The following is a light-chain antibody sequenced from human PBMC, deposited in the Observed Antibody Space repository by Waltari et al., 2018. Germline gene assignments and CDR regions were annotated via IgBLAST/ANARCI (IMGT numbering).Light chain of an antibody. CDR3: ASRDSNLNQYV. Sequence: SSELTQDPAVSVALGQTVRITCQGDSLRNYYAIWYQKKPGPAPVDVIYGRGYRPSGDPDRFSGSSSGNTASLTITGTQAEDEAAYYCASRDSNLNQYVVGTGSEVSVL. J-gene: IGLJ1*01. CDR1: SLRNYY. V-gene: IGLV3-19*01. CDR2: GRG.